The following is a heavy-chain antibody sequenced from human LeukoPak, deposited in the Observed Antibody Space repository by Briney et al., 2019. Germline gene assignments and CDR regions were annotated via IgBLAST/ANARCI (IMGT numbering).Heavy chain of an antibody. V-gene: IGHV4-38-2*02. Sequence: PSETLSLTCTVSGYSISSGYYWGWIRQPPGKGLEWIGCIYYSGSTYYNPSLKSRVTISIDTSKNQFSLKLSSVTAADTAVYYCARGRDSSGYYQDFQHWGQGTLVTVSS. D-gene: IGHD3-22*01. J-gene: IGHJ1*01. CDR3: ARGRDSSGYYQDFQH. CDR2: IYYSGST. CDR1: GYSISSGYY.